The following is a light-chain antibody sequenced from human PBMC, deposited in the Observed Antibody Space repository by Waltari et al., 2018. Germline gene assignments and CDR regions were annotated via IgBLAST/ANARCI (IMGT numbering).Light chain of an antibody. Sequence: SVLTQPPSLSAAPGQKVTISCSGDRFNIGNNYVSWYQQVPGTVPKLLIYENKRRPSGIPDRFSASKPGTSATLDITGLQPGDEADYYCGTWDTRLRAGVFGGGTSLTV. CDR2: ENK. J-gene: IGLJ3*02. CDR1: RFNIGNNY. V-gene: IGLV1-51*01. CDR3: GTWDTRLRAGV.